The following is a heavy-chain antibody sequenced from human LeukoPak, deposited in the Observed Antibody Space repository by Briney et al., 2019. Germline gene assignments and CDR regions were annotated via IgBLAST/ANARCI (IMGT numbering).Heavy chain of an antibody. CDR1: GFTFSSYA. Sequence: PGGSLRLSCAASGFTFSSYAVSWVRQAPGKGLEWVSAISGSGGSTYYADSVKGRFTISRDNSKNTLYLQMNSLRVEDTAVYYCVCLGLGGLSLDWGQGTLVTVSS. J-gene: IGHJ4*02. CDR2: ISGSGGST. D-gene: IGHD3-16*01. V-gene: IGHV3-23*01. CDR3: VCLGLGGLSLD.